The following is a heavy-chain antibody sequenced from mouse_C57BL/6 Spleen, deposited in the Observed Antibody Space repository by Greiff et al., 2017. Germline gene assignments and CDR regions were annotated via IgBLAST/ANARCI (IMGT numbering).Heavy chain of an antibody. D-gene: IGHD1-1*01. V-gene: IGHV1-55*01. CDR3: ARGETTVVPYAMDY. J-gene: IGHJ4*01. Sequence: VQLHQPGAELVKPGASVKMSCKASGYTFTSYWITWVKQRPGQGLEWIGDIYPGSGSTNYNEKFKSKATLTVDTSSSTAYMQLSSLTSEDSAVYYWARGETTVVPYAMDYWGQGTSVTVSS. CDR2: IYPGSGST. CDR1: GYTFTSYW.